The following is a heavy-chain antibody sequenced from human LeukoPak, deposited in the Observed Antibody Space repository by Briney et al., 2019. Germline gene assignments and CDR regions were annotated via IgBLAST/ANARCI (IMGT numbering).Heavy chain of an antibody. CDR1: GFTFSDYY. V-gene: IGHV3-11*04. CDR3: ARVKAYCGGDCYSVFFAFDI. D-gene: IGHD2-21*02. CDR2: ISSSGSTI. Sequence: GGSLRLSCAASGFTFSDYYMSWIRQAPGKGLEWVSYISSSGSTIYYADSVKGRFTISRDNVKNSLYLQMNSLRAEDTAVYYCARVKAYCGGDCYSVFFAFDIWGQGTMVTVSS. J-gene: IGHJ3*02.